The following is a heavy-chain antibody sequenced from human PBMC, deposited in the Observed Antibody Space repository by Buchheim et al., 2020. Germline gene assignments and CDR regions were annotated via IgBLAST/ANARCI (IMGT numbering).Heavy chain of an antibody. J-gene: IGHJ4*02. Sequence: EVQLLESGGGLVQPGGSLRLSCAASGFTFSSYAMSWVRQAPGKGLEWVSAISGSGGSTYYADSVKGRFTISSDHSKNTLYLQMNSLRAEDTAVYYCAKSLMYYYDSSGYSHFDYWGQGTL. D-gene: IGHD3-22*01. V-gene: IGHV3-23*01. CDR1: GFTFSSYA. CDR2: ISGSGGST. CDR3: AKSLMYYYDSSGYSHFDY.